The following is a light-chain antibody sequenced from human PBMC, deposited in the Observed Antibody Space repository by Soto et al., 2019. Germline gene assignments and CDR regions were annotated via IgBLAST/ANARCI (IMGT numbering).Light chain of an antibody. V-gene: IGLV1-51*01. J-gene: IGLJ1*01. CDR1: SSNIGGNS. CDR2: DDN. CDR3: GSWDSSLSAYV. Sequence: SSCSGSSSNIGGNSVSWYQQLPGTAPKLLIYDDNKRPSGIPDRFSGSKSGTSATLGITGFQTGDEADYYCGSWDSSLSAYVFGTGTKVTVL.